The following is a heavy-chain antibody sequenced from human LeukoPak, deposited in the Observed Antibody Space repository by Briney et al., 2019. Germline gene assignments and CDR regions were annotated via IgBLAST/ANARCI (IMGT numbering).Heavy chain of an antibody. D-gene: IGHD2-8*01. CDR2: ISHSGNT. Sequence: SETLSLTCYVSGDSISSSYYWGWIRQPPGKGLEWIGSISHSGNTYYNPSLKSRVTISVDTSKNHFSLNLSAVTAADTAVYYYARARKYNGNPNWIDLWGQGVLVTVSS. CDR3: ARARKYNGNPNWIDL. V-gene: IGHV4-38-2*02. CDR1: GDSISSSYY. J-gene: IGHJ5*02.